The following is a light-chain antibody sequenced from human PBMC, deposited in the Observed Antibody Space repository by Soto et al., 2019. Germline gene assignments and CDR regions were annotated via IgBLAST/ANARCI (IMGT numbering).Light chain of an antibody. CDR3: CSFTRVNTYV. Sequence: QSALTQPPSVSGSPGQSVTISCTGTSSDVGSNNRVSWYQQPPGTVPKVMIYEVSNRPSGVPDRFSGSKSGNTASLTISGLQAEDEADYYCCSFTRVNTYVFGTGTKLTVL. J-gene: IGLJ1*01. CDR2: EVS. V-gene: IGLV2-18*02. CDR1: SSDVGSNNR.